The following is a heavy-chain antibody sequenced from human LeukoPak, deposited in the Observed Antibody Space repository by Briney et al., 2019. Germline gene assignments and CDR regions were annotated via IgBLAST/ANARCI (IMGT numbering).Heavy chain of an antibody. V-gene: IGHV1-2*02. CDR3: AREPIVLVPAAIFNWFDP. Sequence: GASVKVSCKASGYTFTGYYIHWVRQAPGQGPEWMRWINPDSGGTNYAQKFQGRVTMSRDTSISTAYMEVSRLRSDDTAVYYCAREPIVLVPAAIFNWFDPWGQGTLVTVSS. J-gene: IGHJ5*02. CDR2: INPDSGGT. D-gene: IGHD2-2*02. CDR1: GYTFTGYY.